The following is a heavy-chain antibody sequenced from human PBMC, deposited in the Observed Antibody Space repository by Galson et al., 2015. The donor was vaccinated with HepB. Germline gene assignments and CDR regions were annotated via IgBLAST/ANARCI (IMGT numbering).Heavy chain of an antibody. CDR2: IYPGDSET. Sequence: SGAAVTKPGESLKISCKGSGSSFTSYWIGWVRQMPGRGLELMGIIYPGDSETTYNTSFQGQVTISADKSITTAYLLWSSLKASDTAMYYGASRLTTVGGWAFDRWGRGTLVTVSS. V-gene: IGHV5-51*01. J-gene: IGHJ2*01. CDR1: GSSFTSYW. D-gene: IGHD4-11*01. CDR3: ASRLTTVGGWAFDR.